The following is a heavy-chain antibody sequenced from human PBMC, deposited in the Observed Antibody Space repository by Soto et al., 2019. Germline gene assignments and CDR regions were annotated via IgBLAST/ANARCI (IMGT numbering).Heavy chain of an antibody. CDR3: ARGFDLQYGMDV. CDR2: IWYDGSNK. V-gene: IGHV3-33*03. CDR1: GFTFSSYG. J-gene: IGHJ6*02. D-gene: IGHD3-10*01. Sequence: PGGSLRLSCAASGFTFSSYGMHWVRQAPGKGLEWVAVIWYDGSNKYYADSVKGRFTISRDNAKNSLYLQMNSLRDEDTAVYFCARGFDLQYGMDVWGQGTTVTVSS.